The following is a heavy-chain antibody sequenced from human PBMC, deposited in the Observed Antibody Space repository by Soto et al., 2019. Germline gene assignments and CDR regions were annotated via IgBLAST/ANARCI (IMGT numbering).Heavy chain of an antibody. J-gene: IGHJ3*02. CDR1: GFSLSGDGVG. D-gene: IGHD3-3*02. V-gene: IGHV2-5*02. CDR3: AHAFGGTSWPNDAFDI. Sequence: QITLKESGPTLVKPTQSLTLTCTVSGFSLSGDGVGVGWIRQPPGKALEWLALIYWDDDQRYSPSLKTRLTITKDTSKNHVVLTMTNMAPVDTATYSCAHAFGGTSWPNDAFDIWGQGTVVTVSS. CDR2: IYWDDDQ.